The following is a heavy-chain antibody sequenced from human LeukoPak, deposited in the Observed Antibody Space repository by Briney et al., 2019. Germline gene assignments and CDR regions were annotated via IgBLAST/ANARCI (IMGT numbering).Heavy chain of an antibody. V-gene: IGHV4-59*01. CDR1: GGSISSYY. CDR3: AREKWELLPIFDY. CDR2: ILYSGST. J-gene: IGHJ4*02. Sequence: PSETLSLTCTVSGGSISSYYWSWIRQSPGKGLEWIGYILYSGSTNYNPSLNSRVTISVDTSKNQFSLKLSSVTAADTAVYYCAREKWELLPIFDYWGQGTLVTVSS. D-gene: IGHD1-26*01.